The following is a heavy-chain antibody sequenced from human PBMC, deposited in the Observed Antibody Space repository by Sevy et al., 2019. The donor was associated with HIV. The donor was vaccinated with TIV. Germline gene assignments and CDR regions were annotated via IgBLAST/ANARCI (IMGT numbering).Heavy chain of an antibody. Sequence: GESLKISCAASGFTFSSYNMNWVRQAPGKGLEWVSYISGSSSTIYYADSVKGRFTISRDNAKNSLYLQMSSLRAEDTAVYYCATLSSPMPNSGWYDFFDHWGQGTLVTVSS. CDR2: ISGSSSTI. CDR3: ATLSSPMPNSGWYDFFDH. J-gene: IGHJ4*02. V-gene: IGHV3-48*01. D-gene: IGHD6-19*01. CDR1: GFTFSSYN.